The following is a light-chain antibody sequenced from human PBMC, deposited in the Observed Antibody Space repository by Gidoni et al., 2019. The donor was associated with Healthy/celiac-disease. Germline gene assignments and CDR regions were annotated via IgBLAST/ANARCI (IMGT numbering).Light chain of an antibody. J-gene: IGKJ4*01. V-gene: IGKV1-39*01. Sequence: DIQMTQSPSSLSASVGDRVTITCRASQSISSYLTWYQQKPGKAPKLLIYAASSLESGVPTRFSGSGSGTDFTLTISSLQPEDFATYYCQQSYSTPPLTFGGGTKVEIK. CDR1: QSISSY. CDR3: QQSYSTPPLT. CDR2: AAS.